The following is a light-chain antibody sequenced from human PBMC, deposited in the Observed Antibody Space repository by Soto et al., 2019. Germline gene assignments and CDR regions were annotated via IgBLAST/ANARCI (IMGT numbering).Light chain of an antibody. J-gene: IGKJ1*01. V-gene: IGKV3-15*01. CDR3: QQYKNWPPT. CDR1: QSVDSA. Sequence: EKVMTQSPATLSVSPGERATLSCRASQSVDSALAWYQQNPGQVPRLLIYGASTRATGIPARFSGSGSGTEFTLTISSLQSEDCAVYSCQQYKNWPPTFGQGTKVEI. CDR2: GAS.